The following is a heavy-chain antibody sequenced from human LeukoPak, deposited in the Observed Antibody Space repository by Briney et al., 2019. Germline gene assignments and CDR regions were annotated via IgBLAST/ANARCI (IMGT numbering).Heavy chain of an antibody. Sequence: GGSLRLSCTACGFSFGEYGMSWFREAPGEGPVCVGLIRSKAYGGTTEYAASVKGRFTISRDDSKSIAYLQMNSLKTEDTAVYYCTRPNYGDYGLDYFDYWGKGTLVTVSS. J-gene: IGHJ4*02. CDR3: TRPNYGDYGLDYFDY. CDR2: IRSKAYGGTT. V-gene: IGHV3-49*03. CDR1: GFSFGEYG. D-gene: IGHD4-17*01.